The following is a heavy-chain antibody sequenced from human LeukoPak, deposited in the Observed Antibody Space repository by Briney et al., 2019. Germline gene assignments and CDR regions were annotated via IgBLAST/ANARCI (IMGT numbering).Heavy chain of an antibody. J-gene: IGHJ3*02. CDR1: GFTFSSYA. CDR3: AREKTYLGAFDI. Sequence: GGSLRLSCAASGFTFSSYAMSWVRQAPGKGLEWVSAISGSGGSTYYADSVKGRFTISRDNSKNTLYLRMNSLRAEDTAVYYCAREKTYLGAFDIWGQGTMVTVSS. V-gene: IGHV3-23*01. CDR2: ISGSGGST.